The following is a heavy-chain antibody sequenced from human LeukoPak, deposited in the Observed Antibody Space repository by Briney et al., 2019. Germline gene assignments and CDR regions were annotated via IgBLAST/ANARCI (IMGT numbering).Heavy chain of an antibody. CDR1: GYTFTGYY. D-gene: IGHD2-21*02. V-gene: IGHV1-2*02. CDR3: ARDCGGDCGFDP. Sequence: ASVKVSCEASGYTFTGYYMHWVRQAPGQGLEWMGWINPNSGGTNYAQKFQGRVTMTRDTSISTAYMELSRLRSDDTAVYYCARDCGGDCGFDPWGQGTLVTVSS. J-gene: IGHJ5*02. CDR2: INPNSGGT.